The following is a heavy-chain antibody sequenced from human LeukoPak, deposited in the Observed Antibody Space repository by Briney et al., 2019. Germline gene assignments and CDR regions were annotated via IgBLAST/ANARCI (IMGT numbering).Heavy chain of an antibody. J-gene: IGHJ6*03. CDR2: ISYDGSNK. Sequence: GGSLRLSCTVSGFTFSSYGVHWVRQAPGKGLEWVAVISYDGSNKYYADSVKGRFTISRDNSKNTLDLQMNSLRAEDTAVYYCAKDGVSSNYYYYYMDVWGKGTTVTVSS. CDR1: GFTFSSYG. CDR3: AKDGVSSNYYYYYMDV. V-gene: IGHV3-30*18. D-gene: IGHD3-16*01.